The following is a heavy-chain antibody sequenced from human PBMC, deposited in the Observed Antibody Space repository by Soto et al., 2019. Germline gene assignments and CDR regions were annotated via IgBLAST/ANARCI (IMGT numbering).Heavy chain of an antibody. J-gene: IGHJ1*01. CDR2: ISGSGDRT. CDR1: GITISNYP. CDR3: VKDDGGYPSTAPH. D-gene: IGHD3-22*01. Sequence: EVQLLESGEGLVQPGGSLRLSCAASGITISNYPMSWVRQAPGKGPDWVSGISGSGDRTYYADSAKGRFTISKDISKNSLSLQLDNLGVEDTAVYFCVKDDGGYPSTAPHWGQGTLVTVSS. V-gene: IGHV3-23*01.